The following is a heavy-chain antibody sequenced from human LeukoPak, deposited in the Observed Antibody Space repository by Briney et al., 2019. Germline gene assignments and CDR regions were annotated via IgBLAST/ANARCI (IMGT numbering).Heavy chain of an antibody. CDR1: GGSISSGSYS. Sequence: PSQTLSLTCAVSGGSISSGSYSWSWIRQPPGKGLEWIGSIYHSGSTYYNPSLKSRVTISVDTSKNQFSLKLSSVTAADTAVYYCARLWGLTCLDYWGQGTLVTVSS. J-gene: IGHJ4*02. CDR3: ARLWGLTCLDY. CDR2: IYHSGST. V-gene: IGHV4-30-2*03. D-gene: IGHD7-27*01.